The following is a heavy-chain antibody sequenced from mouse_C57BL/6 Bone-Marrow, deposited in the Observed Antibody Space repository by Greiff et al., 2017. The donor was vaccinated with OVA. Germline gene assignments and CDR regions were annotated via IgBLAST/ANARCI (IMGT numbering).Heavy chain of an antibody. Sequence: QVQLQQSGAELVRPGSSVKLSCKASGYTFTSYWMDWVKQRPGQGLEWIGNIYPSDSETHYNQKFKDKATLTVDKSSSTAYMQLSSLTSEDSAVYYGARSSLLYRYYDAMDYWGQGTSVTVSS. D-gene: IGHD1-1*01. J-gene: IGHJ4*01. V-gene: IGHV1-61*01. CDR1: GYTFTSYW. CDR3: ARSSLLYRYYDAMDY. CDR2: IYPSDSET.